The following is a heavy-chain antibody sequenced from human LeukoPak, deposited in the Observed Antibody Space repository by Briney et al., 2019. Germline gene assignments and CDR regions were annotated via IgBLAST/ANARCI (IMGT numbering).Heavy chain of an antibody. Sequence: NASETLSLTCTVSGGSISSYYWSWIRQPPGKGLEWIGYIYYSGSTNYNPSLKSRVTISVDTSKNQFSLKLSSVTAADTAVYYCASTRTGYYFDYWGQGTLVTVSS. V-gene: IGHV4-59*08. CDR1: GGSISSYY. J-gene: IGHJ4*02. D-gene: IGHD3-10*01. CDR2: IYYSGST. CDR3: ASTRTGYYFDY.